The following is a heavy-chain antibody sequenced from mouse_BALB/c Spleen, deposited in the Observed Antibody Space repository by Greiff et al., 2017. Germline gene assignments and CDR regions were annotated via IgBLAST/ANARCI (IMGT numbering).Heavy chain of an antibody. V-gene: IGHV1-4*02. CDR1: GYTFTSYT. Sequence: VQLQQSAAELARPGASVKMSCKASGYTFTSYTMHWVKQRPGQGLEWIGYINPSSGYTEYNQKFKDKTTLTADKSSSTAYMQLSSLTSEDSAVYYCARRIGLQSLYYYAMDYWGQGTSVTVSS. CDR2: INPSSGYT. J-gene: IGHJ4*01. D-gene: IGHD2-10*01. CDR3: ARRIGLQSLYYYAMDY.